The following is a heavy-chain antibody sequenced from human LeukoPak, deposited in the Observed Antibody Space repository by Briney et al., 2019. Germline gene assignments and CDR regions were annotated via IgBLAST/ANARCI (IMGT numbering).Heavy chain of an antibody. V-gene: IGHV1-18*01. CDR1: GYTFTSYG. Sequence: ASVKVSCKASGYTFTSYGISWVRQAPGQGLEWMGWISAYNGDTNYAQKLQGRVTMTTDTSTSTAYMELSSLRSEDTAVYYCARGYYYDSSGYYYFFDYWGQGTLVTVSS. CDR2: ISAYNGDT. D-gene: IGHD3-22*01. J-gene: IGHJ4*02. CDR3: ARGYYYDSSGYYYFFDY.